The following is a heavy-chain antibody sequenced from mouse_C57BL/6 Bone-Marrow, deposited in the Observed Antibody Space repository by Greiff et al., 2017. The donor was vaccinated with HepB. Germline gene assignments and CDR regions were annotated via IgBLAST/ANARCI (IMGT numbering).Heavy chain of an antibody. CDR2: ISSGGSYT. J-gene: IGHJ2*01. Sequence: EVQVVESGGDLVKPGGSLKLSCAASGFTFSSYGMSWVRQTPDKRLEWVATISSGGSYTYSPDSVKGRFTISRDNAKNTLYLQMSSLKSEDTAMYYCARIYYGSSYEYYFDYWGQGTTLTVSS. V-gene: IGHV5-6*01. CDR1: GFTFSSYG. D-gene: IGHD1-1*01. CDR3: ARIYYGSSYEYYFDY.